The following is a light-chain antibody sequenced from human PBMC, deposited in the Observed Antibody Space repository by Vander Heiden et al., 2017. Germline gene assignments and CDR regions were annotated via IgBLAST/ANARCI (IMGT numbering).Light chain of an antibody. CDR2: DDS. V-gene: IGLV3-21*02. CDR3: QIWDSSSERVI. J-gene: IGLJ2*01. Sequence: SFVLTQPPSVSVAPGQTARITCGGNDIGGKSADWYQQKPGQAPVLVVYDDSGRPSGITERFSGSNSGNTATLTISRVEAGDEADYYCQIWDSSSERVIFGGGTKLTVL. CDR1: DIGGKS.